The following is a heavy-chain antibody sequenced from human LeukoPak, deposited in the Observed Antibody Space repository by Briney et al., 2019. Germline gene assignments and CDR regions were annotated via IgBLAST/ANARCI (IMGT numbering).Heavy chain of an antibody. Sequence: SETLSLTCAVYGGSFSGYYWSWIRQPPGKGLEWIGEINHSGSTNYNPSLKSRVTISVDTSKNQFSLKLSSVTAADTAVYYCARSLYGGPPDYWGQGTLVTVSS. CDR2: INHSGST. CDR3: ARSLYGGPPDY. V-gene: IGHV4-34*01. CDR1: GGSFSGYY. D-gene: IGHD2-15*01. J-gene: IGHJ4*02.